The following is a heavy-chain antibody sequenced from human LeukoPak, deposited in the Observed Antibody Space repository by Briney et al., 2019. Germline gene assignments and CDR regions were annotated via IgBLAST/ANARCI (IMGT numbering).Heavy chain of an antibody. CDR2: IYSDGST. CDR3: ARVRGSGWYLDN. CDR1: GFIVSGDF. D-gene: IGHD6-19*01. V-gene: IGHV3-66*01. Sequence: GGSLRLSCAASGFIVSGDFMSWVRQAPGKGLEWVSVIYSDGSTYYADSVKGRFTISRDNSENTLYLQMNTLRAEDTAVYYCARVRGSGWYLDNWGQGTLVTVSS. J-gene: IGHJ4*02.